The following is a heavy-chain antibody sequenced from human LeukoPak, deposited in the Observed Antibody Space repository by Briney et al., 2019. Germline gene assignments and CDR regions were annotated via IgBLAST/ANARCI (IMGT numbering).Heavy chain of an antibody. V-gene: IGHV1-18*01. CDR1: GYTFTSYG. CDR3: ARAATVVTRRGGNWFDP. Sequence: ASVKVSCKASGYTFTSYGISWVRQAPGQGLEWMGWISAYNGNTNYAQKLQGRVTMTTDTYTSTAYMELRSLRSDDTAVYYCARAATVVTRRGGNWFDPWGQGTLVTVSS. CDR2: ISAYNGNT. J-gene: IGHJ5*02. D-gene: IGHD4-23*01.